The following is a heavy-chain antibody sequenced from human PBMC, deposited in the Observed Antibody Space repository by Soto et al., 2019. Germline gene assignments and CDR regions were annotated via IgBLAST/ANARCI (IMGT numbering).Heavy chain of an antibody. J-gene: IGHJ4*02. CDR3: ARVRRNSPDSFNY. CDR1: GGCIDSDGCY. V-gene: IGHV4-30-4*01. CDR2: ICSSGKT. Sequence: SVTLSLTCTASGGCIDSDGCYWIWIRQPPGKGLEWIRYICSSGKTSYTPSLECRLTMSIDTSRHQFSLHLYCVGAGDSAVYFWARVRRNSPDSFNYWGRGPVLNVS.